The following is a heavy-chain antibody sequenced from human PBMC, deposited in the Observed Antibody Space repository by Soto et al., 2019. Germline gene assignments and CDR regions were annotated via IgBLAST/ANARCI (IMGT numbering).Heavy chain of an antibody. CDR3: ARTTYYDFWSGYFMGV. V-gene: IGHV1-18*04. Sequence: AASLKVSCKASGWTFTSYGISRVRQAPGQGLEWMGWISAYNGNTNYAQKLQGRVTMTTDTSTSTAYMELRSLRSDDTAVYYCARTTYYDFWSGYFMGVWGQGTTVTVSS. CDR1: GWTFTSYG. J-gene: IGHJ6*02. CDR2: ISAYNGNT. D-gene: IGHD3-3*01.